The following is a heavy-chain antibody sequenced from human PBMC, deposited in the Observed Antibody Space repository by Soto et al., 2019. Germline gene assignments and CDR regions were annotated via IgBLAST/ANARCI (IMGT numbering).Heavy chain of an antibody. J-gene: IGHJ3*02. CDR3: ATWKTTTFDI. D-gene: IGHD1-1*01. V-gene: IGHV4-4*02. CDR2: IYHSGSS. CDR1: GGSVGSNNW. Sequence: QVHLQESGPGVVKPSGTLSLSCVVSGGSVGSNNWWSWVRQAPGKGLEWLGEIYHSGSSRYSPSLKSRLTMSLDNSKTHFSLPLSSVTAADTAVYYCATWKTTTFDIWGPGTLVTVSS.